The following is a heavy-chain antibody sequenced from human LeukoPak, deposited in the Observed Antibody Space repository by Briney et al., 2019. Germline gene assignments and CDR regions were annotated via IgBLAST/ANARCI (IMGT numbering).Heavy chain of an antibody. Sequence: QSGRSLRLSCAASGFTFRNYWRSWVRQAPGTGLEWVANIKQDGSDRNYVTSVRGRFTISRDNAESSLFLQMNSLRAEDTAVYYCVRNLAVAGTCFDSWGQGTLVTVSS. CDR2: IKQDGSDR. J-gene: IGHJ4*02. D-gene: IGHD6-19*01. CDR3: VRNLAVAGTCFDS. CDR1: GFTFRNYW. V-gene: IGHV3-7*03.